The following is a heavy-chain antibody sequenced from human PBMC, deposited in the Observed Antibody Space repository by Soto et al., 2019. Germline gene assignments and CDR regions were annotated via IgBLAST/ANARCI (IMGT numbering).Heavy chain of an antibody. CDR2: ISWNRGSI. CDR1: GFSFDDYA. CDR3: HVYSYGSRRKDYYSYDMDV. Sequence: EVQLVESGGGLVQPGRSLRLSCAASGFSFDDYAMHWVRHAPGKGLEWVSGISWNRGSIGYADSVKGRFTISRDNAKNPLYLHMNSLRAEDTALYYGHVYSYGSRRKDYYSYDMDVWGTGTTGTVS. V-gene: IGHV3-9*01. D-gene: IGHD5-18*01. J-gene: IGHJ6*03.